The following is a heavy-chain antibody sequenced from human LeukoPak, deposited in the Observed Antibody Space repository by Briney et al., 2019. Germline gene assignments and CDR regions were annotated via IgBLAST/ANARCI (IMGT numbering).Heavy chain of an antibody. D-gene: IGHD3-3*01. CDR1: GYSFTSYW. Sequence: NRGESLKISCKGSGYSFTSYWIGWVRQMPGKGLGWLGIIYPGDSDTRSSPSFQGQLPISADMSITTAYLQWSSLKASDTAMYYCARHGLYDFWSGLGNDYWRQGTLVSVSS. J-gene: IGHJ4*02. CDR2: IYPGDSDT. V-gene: IGHV5-51*01. CDR3: ARHGLYDFWSGLGNDY.